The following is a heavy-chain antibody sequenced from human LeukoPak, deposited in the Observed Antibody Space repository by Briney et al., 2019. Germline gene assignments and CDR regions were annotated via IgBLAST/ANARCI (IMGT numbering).Heavy chain of an antibody. CDR1: GYTFTSYG. V-gene: IGHV1-18*01. J-gene: IGHJ5*02. CDR3: ARDFFNTVVRGVIHWFDP. CDR2: ISAYNGNT. D-gene: IGHD3-10*01. Sequence: GASVKVSCKASGYTFTSYGISWVRQAPGQGLEWMGWISAYNGNTNYAQKLQGRVTMTTDTSTSTAYMELRSLRSDDTAVYYCARDFFNTVVRGVIHWFDPWGQGTLVTVSS.